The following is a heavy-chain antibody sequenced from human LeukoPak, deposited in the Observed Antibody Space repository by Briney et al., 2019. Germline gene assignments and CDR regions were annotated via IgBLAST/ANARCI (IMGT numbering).Heavy chain of an antibody. CDR3: AKETASGYGAFDV. D-gene: IGHD5-12*01. V-gene: IGHV3-23*01. CDR2: ITSGGGT. Sequence: GGSLRLSCAASGFTFNSCAMSWVRQAPGKGLERVSAITSGGGTYYADSVKGRFTISRDNSKNTLSLQMNSLRAEDTAVYYCAKETASGYGAFDVWGQGTMVTVSS. CDR1: GFTFNSCA. J-gene: IGHJ3*01.